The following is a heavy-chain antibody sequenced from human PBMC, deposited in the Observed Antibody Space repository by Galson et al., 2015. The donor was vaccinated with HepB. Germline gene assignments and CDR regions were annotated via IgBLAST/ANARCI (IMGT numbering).Heavy chain of an antibody. J-gene: IGHJ4*02. V-gene: IGHV3-73*01. CDR2: IRSKANSYAT. CDR3: TRLTYYYDSSGYWSPADY. Sequence: SLRLSCAASGFTFSGSAMHWVRQASGKGLEWVGRIRSKANSYATAYAASAKGRFTISRDDSKNTAYLQMNSLKTEDTAVYYCTRLTYYYDSSGYWSPADYWGQGTLVTVSS. D-gene: IGHD3-22*01. CDR1: GFTFSGSA.